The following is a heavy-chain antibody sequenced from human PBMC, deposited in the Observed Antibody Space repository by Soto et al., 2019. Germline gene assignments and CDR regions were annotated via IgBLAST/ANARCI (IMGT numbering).Heavy chain of an antibody. CDR1: GGTFSSYA. V-gene: IGHV1-69*01. Sequence: QVQLVQSGAEVKKPGSSVKVSCKASGGTFSSYAISWVRQAPGQGLEWMGGLIPIFGTANYAQKFQGRVTITADESTSTGYMELSSLRSEDTAVYYCARDKMGGDGIDVWGQGTTVTVSS. CDR2: LIPIFGTA. D-gene: IGHD2-15*01. J-gene: IGHJ6*02. CDR3: ARDKMGGDGIDV.